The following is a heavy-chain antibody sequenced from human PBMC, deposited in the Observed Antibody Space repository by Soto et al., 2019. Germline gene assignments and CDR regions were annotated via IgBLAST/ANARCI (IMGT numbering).Heavy chain of an antibody. CDR1: GFTFSTYS. V-gene: IGHV3-21*01. D-gene: IGHD4-4*01. CDR2: ISGSGNYT. Sequence: PGGSLRLSCAASGFTFSTYSMNWVRQAPGKGQEWVSSISGSGNYTHYADFLRGRFTISRDNAKTSLYLQMNSLRAEDTAVYYCAREGINNYNEYYFDSWGQGTVVTVSS. CDR3: AREGINNYNEYYFDS. J-gene: IGHJ4*02.